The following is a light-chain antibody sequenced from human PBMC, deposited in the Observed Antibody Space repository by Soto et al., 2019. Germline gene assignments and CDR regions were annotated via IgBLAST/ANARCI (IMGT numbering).Light chain of an antibody. CDR1: QSITNY. J-gene: IGKJ1*01. Sequence: DIQMTQSPSSLSASVGDRVTITCRASQSITNYLNWYQQKPGKAPKLLIYAASSLQSGVPSRFSGSESGTDFTLSISSLQPEDFANYYSQQSYSTPWTFGQGTKVEIK. CDR2: AAS. CDR3: QQSYSTPWT. V-gene: IGKV1-39*01.